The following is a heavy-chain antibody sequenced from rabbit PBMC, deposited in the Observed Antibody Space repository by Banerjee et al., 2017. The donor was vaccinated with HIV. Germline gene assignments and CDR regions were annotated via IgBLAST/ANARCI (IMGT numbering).Heavy chain of an antibody. J-gene: IGHJ6*01. V-gene: IGHV1S45*01. Sequence: QEQLAESGGDLVKPEGSLTLTCTASAFSFSNKYVMCWVRQAPGKGLEWIACINSNTGNTVNATWAKGPFTISKTSSTAVTLQMTSLTAADTATNFCARDAYGYAGHAFGGMDLWGPGTLVTVS. D-gene: IGHD6-1*01. CDR2: INSNTGNT. CDR1: AFSFSNKYV. CDR3: ARDAYGYAGHAFGGMDL.